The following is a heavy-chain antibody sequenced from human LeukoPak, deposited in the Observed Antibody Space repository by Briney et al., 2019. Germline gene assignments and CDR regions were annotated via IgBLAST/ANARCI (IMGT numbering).Heavy chain of an antibody. J-gene: IGHJ4*02. V-gene: IGHV3-23*01. CDR1: GFTFSGSA. CDR3: AKGRGWLQFFDY. CDR2: IRGSGGST. D-gene: IGHD5-24*01. Sequence: GGSLRLSCAASGFTFSGSALHWVRQAAGKGLEWVSTIRGSGGSTYNADSVKGRFTIARDNSKNTLYLQMNSLRAEDTAVYFCAKGRGWLQFFDYWGQGTLVTVSS.